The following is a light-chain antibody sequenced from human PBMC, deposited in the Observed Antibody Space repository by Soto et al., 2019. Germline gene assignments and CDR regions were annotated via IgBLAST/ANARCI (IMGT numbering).Light chain of an antibody. V-gene: IGKV1-5*03. J-gene: IGKJ1*01. CDR3: QQYNSFPTWA. CDR1: QSICDW. CDR2: KGS. Sequence: DIQLTQSPSTLAASVGYSVTITCRTSQSICDWLAWYQQKPGQAPKLLVYKGSTSQNGVPSRFRGSGSGTEFTLTINSLQPDDFATYYCQQYNSFPTWAFGQGPNVEVK.